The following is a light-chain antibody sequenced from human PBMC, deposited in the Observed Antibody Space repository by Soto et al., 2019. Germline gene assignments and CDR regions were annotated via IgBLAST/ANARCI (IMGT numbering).Light chain of an antibody. Sequence: QSVLTQPPSVSAAPGQKVTISCSGSSSKIGNNYVSWYQQLPGTAPKLLIYENNNRPSGIPERFSGSKSGTSATLGITGLQTGDEADYYCGTWDSSLSAVVFGGGTEVTVL. CDR3: GTWDSSLSAVV. V-gene: IGLV1-51*02. CDR1: SSKIGNNY. J-gene: IGLJ2*01. CDR2: ENN.